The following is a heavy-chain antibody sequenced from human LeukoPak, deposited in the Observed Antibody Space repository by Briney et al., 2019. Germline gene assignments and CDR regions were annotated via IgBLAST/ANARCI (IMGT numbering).Heavy chain of an antibody. J-gene: IGHJ5*02. CDR1: ADSLSSGGHY. V-gene: IGHV4-31*03. Sequence: RTSQTLSLTCTVSADSLSSGGHYWAWIRQLPGKGLESIGFIHHSGSSRHNPSLKDRVAISVDASRKQFALRLSSVTAADTAVYYCARHPGYSYGYEYWFDPWGQGTLVTVSS. CDR2: IHHSGSS. CDR3: ARHPGYSYGYEYWFDP. D-gene: IGHD5-18*01.